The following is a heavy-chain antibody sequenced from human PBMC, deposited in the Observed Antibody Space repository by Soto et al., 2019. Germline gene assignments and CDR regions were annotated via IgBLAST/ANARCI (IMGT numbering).Heavy chain of an antibody. CDR1: GYNFTSYY. D-gene: IGHD3-3*01. Sequence: QVQLVQSGAEVKKPGASVKVSCKASGYNFTSYYMHWVRQAPGQGLEWMGIIDPSGRSTSYAQKFQGRVSMTRDTSTSTVYMDLSSLRSEDTGVYYCARDLTGGPTYYDFWSGYSPVDYWGLGTLVTVSS. V-gene: IGHV1-46*03. J-gene: IGHJ4*02. CDR3: ARDLTGGPTYYDFWSGYSPVDY. CDR2: IDPSGRST.